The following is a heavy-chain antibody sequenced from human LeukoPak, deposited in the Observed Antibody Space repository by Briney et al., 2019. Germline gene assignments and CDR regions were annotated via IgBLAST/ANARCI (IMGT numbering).Heavy chain of an antibody. V-gene: IGHV3-30*02. J-gene: IGHJ4*02. D-gene: IGHD6-19*01. Sequence: PGGSLRLSCAASGFTFSSYGMHWVRQAPGKGLEWVAFIRYGGTTKYYADSVKGRFTISRDNSKNTLYLQMNSLRVGDTAVYYCAGSSGWYYFDYWGQGTLVTVSS. CDR2: IRYGGTTK. CDR3: AGSSGWYYFDY. CDR1: GFTFSSYG.